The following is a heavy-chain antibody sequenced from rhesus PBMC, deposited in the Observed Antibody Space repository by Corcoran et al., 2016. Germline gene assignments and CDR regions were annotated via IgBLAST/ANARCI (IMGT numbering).Heavy chain of an antibody. V-gene: IGHV4-106*01. J-gene: IGHJ4*01. CDR3: ARGDGNYGGYFDY. Sequence: QVQLQESGPGLVKPSETLSLTCAVSGGSISADYDSSWLPQPPGKGLEWIGYIYGSGGGTNYHPSLKNRVTISLDTSKNQFSLKLSSVTAADTAVYFCARGDGNYGGYFDYWGQGVLVTVSS. CDR1: GGSISADYD. CDR2: IYGSGGGT. D-gene: IGHD4-17*01.